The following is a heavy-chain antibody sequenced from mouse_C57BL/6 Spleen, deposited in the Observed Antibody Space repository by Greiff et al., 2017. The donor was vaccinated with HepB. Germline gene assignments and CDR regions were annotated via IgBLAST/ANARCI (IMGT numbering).Heavy chain of an antibody. V-gene: IGHV5-9-1*02. D-gene: IGHD2-2*01. J-gene: IGHJ2*01. CDR2: ISSGGDYI. CDR3: TRLYGYGYFDY. Sequence: EVQLQESGEGLVKPGGSLKLSCAASGFTFSSYAMSWVRQTPEKRLEWVAYISSGGDYIYYADTVKGRFTISRDNARNTLYLQMSSLKSEDTAMYYCTRLYGYGYFDYWGQGTTLTVSS. CDR1: GFTFSSYA.